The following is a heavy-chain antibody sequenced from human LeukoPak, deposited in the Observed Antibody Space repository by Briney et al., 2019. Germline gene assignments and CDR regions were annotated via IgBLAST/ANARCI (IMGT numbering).Heavy chain of an antibody. J-gene: IGHJ6*03. CDR2: IIPIFGTA. Sequence: SVKVSCKASGGTFSSYAISWVRQAPGQGLEWMGGIIPIFGTANYAQKFQGRVTITADESTSTAYMELSSLRSEDTAVYYCARPDSVRPYDFWSGPRYYMDVWGKGTTVTVSS. CDR1: GGTFSSYA. V-gene: IGHV1-69*13. CDR3: ARPDSVRPYDFWSGPRYYMDV. D-gene: IGHD3-3*01.